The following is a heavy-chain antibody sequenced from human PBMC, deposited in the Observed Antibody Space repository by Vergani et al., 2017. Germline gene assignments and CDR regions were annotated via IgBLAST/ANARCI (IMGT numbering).Heavy chain of an antibody. D-gene: IGHD4-17*01. CDR3: ASGKLYGDAFDI. Sequence: EVQLVESGGGLIQPGGSLRLSCAASGFTVSSNYMSWVRQAPGKGLEWVSYISSSGSTIYYADSVKGRFTISRDNAKNSLYLQMNSLRAEDTAVYYCASGKLYGDAFDIWGQGTMVTVSS. CDR2: ISSSGSTI. V-gene: IGHV3-48*03. CDR1: GFTVSSNY. J-gene: IGHJ3*02.